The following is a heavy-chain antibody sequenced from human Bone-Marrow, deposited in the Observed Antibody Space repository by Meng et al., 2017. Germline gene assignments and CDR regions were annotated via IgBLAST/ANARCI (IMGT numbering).Heavy chain of an antibody. J-gene: IGHJ5*02. CDR3: ARGTEYGAYNWFDP. D-gene: IGHD4-17*01. Sequence: QVQCVGSGGGLVKPGGSLRLSCAASGFTFNDYYMSWIRQAPGKGLEWVSYISRSESAIYYADSVKGRFTISRDNAKNSLFLQMNSLRAEDTAVYYCARGTEYGAYNWFDPWGQGTLVTVSS. CDR2: ISRSESAI. CDR1: GFTFNDYY. V-gene: IGHV3-11*01.